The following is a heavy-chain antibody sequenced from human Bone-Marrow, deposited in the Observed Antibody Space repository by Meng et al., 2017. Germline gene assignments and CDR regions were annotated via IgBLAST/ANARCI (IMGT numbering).Heavy chain of an antibody. CDR2: ISYDGSNK. CDR3: ARGSSWYSPHYYYGMDV. J-gene: IGHJ6*02. D-gene: IGHD6-13*01. Sequence: GESPKISCAASGFTFSSYAMHWVRQAPGKGLEWVAVISYDGSNKYYADSVKGRFTISRDNSKNTLYLQMNSLRAEDTAVYYCARGSSWYSPHYYYGMDVWGQGTTVTVSS. V-gene: IGHV3-30*01. CDR1: GFTFSSYA.